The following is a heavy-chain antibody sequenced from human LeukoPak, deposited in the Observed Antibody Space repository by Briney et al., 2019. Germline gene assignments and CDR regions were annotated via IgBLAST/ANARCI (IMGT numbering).Heavy chain of an antibody. V-gene: IGHV3-23*01. Sequence: GGSLRLSCAASGFTFSSYAMSWVRQAPGKGLEWVSAISGSGGSTYYADSVKGRFTISRDNSKNTLYLQMNSLSAEDTAVYYCAKGHSLQYYDFWSGYFSHWGQGTLVTVSS. CDR2: ISGSGGST. CDR3: AKGHSLQYYDFWSGYFSH. J-gene: IGHJ4*02. D-gene: IGHD3-3*01. CDR1: GFTFSSYA.